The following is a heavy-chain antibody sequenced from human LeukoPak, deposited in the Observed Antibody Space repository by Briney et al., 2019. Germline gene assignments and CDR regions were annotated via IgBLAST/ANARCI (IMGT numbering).Heavy chain of an antibody. CDR2: IKQDGSEH. CDR1: GFTFSNYW. Sequence: GGSLRLSCAASGFTFSNYWMGWVRQTPGKGLEWVAIIKQDGSEHYYVDSVKGRFTISRDNAKNSLYLELNSLRAEDTAVYHCVRDSDTYGDHTTRRFDSWGQGTLVTVSS. J-gene: IGHJ4*02. CDR3: VRDSDTYGDHTTRRFDS. V-gene: IGHV3-7*01. D-gene: IGHD4-17*01.